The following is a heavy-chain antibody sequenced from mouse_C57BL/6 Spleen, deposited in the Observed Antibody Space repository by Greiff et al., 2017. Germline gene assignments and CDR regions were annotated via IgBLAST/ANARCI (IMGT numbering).Heavy chain of an antibody. CDR1: GYTFTSYW. Sequence: VQLQQPGAELVRPGSSVKLSCKASGYTFTSYWMDWVKQRPGQGLEWIGNIYPSGSGTHYNQKFKDKATLTVDKSSSTAYMQLSSLTSEDSAVYYYARWGPAMDYWGQGTSVTVSS. CDR2: IYPSGSGT. J-gene: IGHJ4*01. V-gene: IGHV1-61*01. CDR3: ARWGPAMDY.